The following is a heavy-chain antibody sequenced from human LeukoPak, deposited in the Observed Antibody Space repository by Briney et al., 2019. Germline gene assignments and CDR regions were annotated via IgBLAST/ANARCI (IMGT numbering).Heavy chain of an antibody. J-gene: IGHJ3*02. V-gene: IGHV4-4*07. CDR2: IYSSGSR. Sequence: SETLSLTCTVSVDSLHGHYWYWIRQPAGKGLEWIGRIYSSGSRNYAPSLKIRVTMSIDTSKKSLSLNLNTVTAADTAVYYCARLKDDGFDIWGQGAKVTVSS. CDR1: VDSLHGHY. CDR3: ARLKDDGFDI.